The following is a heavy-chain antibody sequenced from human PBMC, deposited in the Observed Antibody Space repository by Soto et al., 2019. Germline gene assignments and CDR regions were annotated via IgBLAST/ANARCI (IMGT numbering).Heavy chain of an antibody. CDR1: GFTFSNAW. Sequence: GGSLRLSCAASGFTFSNAWMSWVRQAPGKGLEWVGRIKSKTDGGTTDYAAPVKGRFTISRDDSKNTLYLQMNSLKTEDTAVYDCATVAAGKDVGYWGQGTLVTVSS. D-gene: IGHD6-13*01. CDR2: IKSKTDGGTT. V-gene: IGHV3-15*01. J-gene: IGHJ4*02. CDR3: ATVAAGKDVGY.